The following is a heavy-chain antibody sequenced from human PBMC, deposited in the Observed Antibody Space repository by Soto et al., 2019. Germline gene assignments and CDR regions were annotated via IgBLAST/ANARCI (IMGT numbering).Heavy chain of an antibody. J-gene: IGHJ4*02. Sequence: PGGSLRLSCAASGFTFSSYAMSWVRQAPGKGLEWVSAISGSGGSTYYADSVKGRFTISRDNSKNTLYLQMNSLRAEDTAVYYCAKDFGREDYYDSSGYFDYWGQGTLVTVSS. V-gene: IGHV3-23*01. CDR2: ISGSGGST. CDR3: AKDFGREDYYDSSGYFDY. CDR1: GFTFSSYA. D-gene: IGHD3-22*01.